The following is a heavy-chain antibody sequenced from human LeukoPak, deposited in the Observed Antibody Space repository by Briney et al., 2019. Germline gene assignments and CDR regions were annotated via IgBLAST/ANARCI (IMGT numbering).Heavy chain of an antibody. J-gene: IGHJ4*02. Sequence: SSETLSLTCAVYGASFSGYYWSWIRQPPGKGLEWIGEINHSGGTNYNPSLKSRVTISVDTSKNQFSLKLSSVTAADTAVYYCAREGPLGYCSSTSCRSVGGYYFDYWGQGTLVTVSS. V-gene: IGHV4-34*01. CDR1: GASFSGYY. D-gene: IGHD2-2*01. CDR2: INHSGGT. CDR3: AREGPLGYCSSTSCRSVGGYYFDY.